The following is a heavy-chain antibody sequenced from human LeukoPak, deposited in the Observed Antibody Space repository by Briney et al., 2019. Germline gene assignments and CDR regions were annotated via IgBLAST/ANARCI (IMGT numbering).Heavy chain of an antibody. CDR1: GFTFSSYG. J-gene: IGHJ4*02. CDR3: ARELRYFDWLSKQFDY. V-gene: IGHV3-30*03. CDR2: ISYDGSNK. Sequence: GGSLRLSCAASGFTFSSYGMHWVRQAPGKGLEWVAVISYDGSNKYYADSVKGRFTISRDNSKNTLYLQMNSLRAEDTAVYYCARELRYFDWLSKQFDYWGQGTLVTVSS. D-gene: IGHD3-9*01.